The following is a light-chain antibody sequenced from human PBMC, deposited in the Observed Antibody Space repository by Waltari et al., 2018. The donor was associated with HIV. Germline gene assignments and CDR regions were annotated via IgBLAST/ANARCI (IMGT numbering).Light chain of an antibody. CDR2: GGS. J-gene: IGKJ3*01. CDR3: QQYGGSPIFT. V-gene: IGKV3-20*01. Sequence: EILLTQSPGTLSLSPGERAILSCRASESVSRTYLAWYQQKPGQAPRLLISGGSNGATGIPDRFRGSGSGTDFTLTISRLEPEDFAVYYCQQYGGSPIFTFGPGTKVEIK. CDR1: ESVSRTY.